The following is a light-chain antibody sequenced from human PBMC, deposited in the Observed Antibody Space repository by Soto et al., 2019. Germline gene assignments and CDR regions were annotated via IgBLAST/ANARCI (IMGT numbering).Light chain of an antibody. V-gene: IGKV1-5*03. J-gene: IGKJ2*01. CDR3: LQYNSNSRI. CDR1: QSLDSW. CDR2: KAS. Sequence: DIQMTQSPSTLSASVGDRVTISCRASQSLDSWLAWYQQKPGKAPKLLIYKASSLESGVPSRFIGSGSGTDFTLTISSLQPDDFAAYYCLQYNSNSRIFGQGTKLEIK.